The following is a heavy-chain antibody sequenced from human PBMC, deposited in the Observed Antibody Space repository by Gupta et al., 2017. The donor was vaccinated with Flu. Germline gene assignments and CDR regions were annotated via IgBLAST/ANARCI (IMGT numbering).Heavy chain of an antibody. V-gene: IGHV3-21*01. J-gene: IGHJ6*02. CDR1: GFTFPYSP. CDR2: ISSTSSFI. CDR3: ARDLGEGYYYGMDV. Sequence: EGQLVESGGGLARPGGSLRLSCAASGFTFPYSPMNWARQAPGKGLEWVSSISSTSSFIYYADSLKGRFTISRDNTKSSLYLQMNSLRAEDTAVYYCARDLGEGYYYGMDVWGPGTTVTVSS.